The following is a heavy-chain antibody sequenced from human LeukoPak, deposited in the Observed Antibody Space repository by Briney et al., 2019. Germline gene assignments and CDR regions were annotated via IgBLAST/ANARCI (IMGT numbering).Heavy chain of an antibody. V-gene: IGHV4-59*01. CDR2: MYHSGSP. CDR1: GGSISSYY. CDR3: ARVIRGSSGWFDEALDI. Sequence: SETLSLTCTVSGGSISSYYWSWIRQPPGKGLEWIAYMYHSGSPNYNPSLKSRVTISIDTPKKQFSLKLTSVTAADTAVYYCARVIRGSSGWFDEALDIWGQGTMVTVSS. J-gene: IGHJ3*02. D-gene: IGHD6-19*01.